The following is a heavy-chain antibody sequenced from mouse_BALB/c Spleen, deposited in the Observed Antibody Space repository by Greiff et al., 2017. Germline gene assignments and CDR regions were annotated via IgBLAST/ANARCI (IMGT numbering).Heavy chain of an antibody. V-gene: IGHV5-12-1*01. J-gene: IGHJ3*01. D-gene: IGHD2-10*01. Sequence: DVHLVESGGGLVKPGGSLKLSCAASGFAFSSYDMSWVRQTPEKRLEWVAYISSGGGSTYYPDTVKGRFTISRDNAKNTLYLQMSSLKSEDTAMYYCARPYYGNSAWFAYWGQGTLVTVSA. CDR1: GFAFSSYD. CDR3: ARPYYGNSAWFAY. CDR2: ISSGGGST.